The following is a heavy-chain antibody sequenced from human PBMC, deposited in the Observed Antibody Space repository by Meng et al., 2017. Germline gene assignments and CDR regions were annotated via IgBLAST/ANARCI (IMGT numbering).Heavy chain of an antibody. CDR1: GYLLTGYY. Sequence: VQLVQSVTEVKKPGASVKVSSKSSGYLLTGYYIHGVRQDPGQGLEWMGWINPNSVGTNYAQKFQGRVTMTRDTSISTAYMELSRLRSDDTAVYYCASRYDSSGSAAFQHWGQGTLVTVSS. CDR2: INPNSVGT. CDR3: ASRYDSSGSAAFQH. V-gene: IGHV1-2*02. D-gene: IGHD3-22*01. J-gene: IGHJ1*01.